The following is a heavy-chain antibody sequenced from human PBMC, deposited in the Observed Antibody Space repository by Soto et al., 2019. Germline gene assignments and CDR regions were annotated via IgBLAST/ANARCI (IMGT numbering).Heavy chain of an antibody. CDR2: ISWNSGSI. Sequence: GGSLRLSCAASGFTFDDYAMHWVRQAPGKGLEWVSGISWNSGSIGYADSVKGRFTISRDNAKNSLYLQMNSLRAEDTALYYCAKDPIDCSGGSCDDYWGQGTLVTVSS. CDR3: AKDPIDCSGGSCDDY. D-gene: IGHD2-15*01. J-gene: IGHJ4*02. V-gene: IGHV3-9*01. CDR1: GFTFDDYA.